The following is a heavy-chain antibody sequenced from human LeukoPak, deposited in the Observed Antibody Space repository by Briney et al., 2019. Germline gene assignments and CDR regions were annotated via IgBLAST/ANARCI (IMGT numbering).Heavy chain of an antibody. V-gene: IGHV3-20*04. Sequence: GGSLRLSCAASGFTFDDYGMSWVRQAPGRGLEWVSGINWNGSSTGYADSVKGRFTISRDNAKNSLYLQMNSLRVEDTALYYCARADSYCSSTSCYMVYWGQGTLVTVSS. D-gene: IGHD2-2*02. CDR2: INWNGSST. J-gene: IGHJ4*02. CDR1: GFTFDDYG. CDR3: ARADSYCSSTSCYMVY.